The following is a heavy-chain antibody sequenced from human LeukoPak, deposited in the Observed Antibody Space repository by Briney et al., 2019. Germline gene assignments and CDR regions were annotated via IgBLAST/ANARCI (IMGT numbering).Heavy chain of an antibody. CDR1: GGSISSRSYY. Sequence: SETLSLTCTVSGGSISSRSYYWGWIRQPPGKGLEWIGSLYYSGSTYYNPSLKSRVTISVDTSKNQFSLKLSSVTAADTAVYYCARDRNRVNDAFDIWGQGTMVTVSS. V-gene: IGHV4-39*07. D-gene: IGHD1-14*01. CDR2: LYYSGST. J-gene: IGHJ3*02. CDR3: ARDRNRVNDAFDI.